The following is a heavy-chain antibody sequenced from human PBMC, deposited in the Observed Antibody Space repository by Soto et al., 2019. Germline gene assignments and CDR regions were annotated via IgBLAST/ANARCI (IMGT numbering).Heavy chain of an antibody. Sequence: ASVKVSCKASGYTFTSYDINWVRQATGQGLEWMGWMNPNSGNTGYAQKFQGRVTMTRNTSISTAYMELSSLRSEDTAVYHCATGGITGTTFDYWGQGTLVTVSS. CDR3: ATGGITGTTFDY. CDR1: GYTFTSYD. CDR2: MNPNSGNT. J-gene: IGHJ4*02. D-gene: IGHD1-7*01. V-gene: IGHV1-8*01.